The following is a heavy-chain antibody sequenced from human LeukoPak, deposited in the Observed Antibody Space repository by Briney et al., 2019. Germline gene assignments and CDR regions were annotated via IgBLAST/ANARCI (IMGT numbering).Heavy chain of an antibody. Sequence: PSETLSLTCAVSGGSISRGYWWSWVRQPPMKGLEWIGEIIDSGSTNYNPSLKGRITISLDKTKNQFSLNVNSVTAADTAVYYCATYGPTSGGYTFEYWGQGILVTVSS. CDR3: ATYGPTSGGYTFEY. V-gene: IGHV4-4*02. CDR1: GGSISRGYW. D-gene: IGHD2-15*01. J-gene: IGHJ4*02. CDR2: IIDSGST.